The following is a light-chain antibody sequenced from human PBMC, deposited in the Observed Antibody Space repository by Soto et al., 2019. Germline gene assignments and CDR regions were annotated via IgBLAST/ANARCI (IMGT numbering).Light chain of an antibody. J-gene: IGLJ1*01. CDR2: GNS. V-gene: IGLV1-40*01. Sequence: QSVLTQPPSVSGAPGQRVTISCTGSSSNIGAGYDVHWYQQLPGTAPKLPTYGNSNRPSGVPDGFSVSKSGTSASLAITGLQAEDEADYSCQSYDSSLSGYVFGTGTKLTVL. CDR1: SSNIGAGYD. CDR3: QSYDSSLSGYV.